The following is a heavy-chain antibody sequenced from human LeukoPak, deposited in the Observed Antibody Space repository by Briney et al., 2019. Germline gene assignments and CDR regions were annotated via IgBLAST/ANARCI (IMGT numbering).Heavy chain of an antibody. J-gene: IGHJ4*02. Sequence: SVKVSCKASGGTFSSYAISWVRQAPGQGLEWMGRIIPIFGTANYAQKFQGRVTITTDESTSTAYMELSSLRSEDTAVYYCALWKYDYVWGSYPQGDYWGQGTPVTVSS. CDR2: IIPIFGTA. D-gene: IGHD3-16*02. CDR1: GGTFSSYA. CDR3: ALWKYDYVWGSYPQGDY. V-gene: IGHV1-69*05.